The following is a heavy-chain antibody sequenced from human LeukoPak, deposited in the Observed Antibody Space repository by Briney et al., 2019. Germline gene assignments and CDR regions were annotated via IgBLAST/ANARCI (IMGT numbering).Heavy chain of an antibody. J-gene: IGHJ4*02. CDR3: AKDSNY. CDR1: GFTFSSYA. CDR2: ISDSGGRT. Sequence: GGSLRLSCAASGFTFSSYAMTWVRKAPGKGLEWVSSISDSGGRTYHADSVRGRFTISRDNSKNTLFVQMNSLRAEDTAVYYCAKDSNYWGQGTLLTVSS. V-gene: IGHV3-23*01.